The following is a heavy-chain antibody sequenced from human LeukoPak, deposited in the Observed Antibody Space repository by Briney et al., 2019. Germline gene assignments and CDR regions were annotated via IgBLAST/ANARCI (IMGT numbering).Heavy chain of an antibody. V-gene: IGHV3-30*03. CDR3: ARDYSGYYGALDY. CDR1: GFTFSSYG. CDR2: ISYDGSNK. Sequence: PGGSLRLSCAASGFTFSSYGMHWVRQAPGKGLEWVAVISYDGSNKYYADSVKGRFTISRDNSKNTLYLQMNSLRAEDTAVYYCARDYSGYYGALDYWGQGTLVTVSS. J-gene: IGHJ4*02. D-gene: IGHD3-3*01.